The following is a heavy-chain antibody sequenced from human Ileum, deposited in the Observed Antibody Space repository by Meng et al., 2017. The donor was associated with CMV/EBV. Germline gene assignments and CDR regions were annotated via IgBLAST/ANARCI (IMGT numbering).Heavy chain of an antibody. CDR1: GGTFSSYG. D-gene: IGHD3-3*01. CDR2: IIPLFGTG. CDR3: ARDFEYYDFWSGFDSGGNGMDV. Sequence: SVKVSCKASGGTFSSYGFSWVRQAPGQGLEGMGGIIPLFGTGNYEQKFQGRLTITTDASTSTAYMELRILRSEDTAVYYCARDFEYYDFWSGFDSGGNGMDVWGQGTTVTVSS. J-gene: IGHJ6*02. V-gene: IGHV1-69*05.